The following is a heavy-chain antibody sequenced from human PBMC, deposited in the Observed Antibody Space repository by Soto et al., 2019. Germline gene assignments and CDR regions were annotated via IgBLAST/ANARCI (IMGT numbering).Heavy chain of an antibody. J-gene: IGHJ6*02. CDR2: ISSSSSYI. CDR1: GFTFSSYS. Sequence: PGGSLRLSCAASGFTFSSYSMNWVRQAPGKGLEWVSSISSSSSYIYYADSVKGRFTISRDNAKNSLYLQMNSLRAEDTAVYYCARDLSPVYCSGGSCYPDSYYYGMDVWGQGTTVTVSS. D-gene: IGHD2-15*01. CDR3: ARDLSPVYCSGGSCYPDSYYYGMDV. V-gene: IGHV3-21*01.